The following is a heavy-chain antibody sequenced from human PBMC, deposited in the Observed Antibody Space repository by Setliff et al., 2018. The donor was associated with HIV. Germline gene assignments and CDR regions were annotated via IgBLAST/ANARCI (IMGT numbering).Heavy chain of an antibody. J-gene: IGHJ1*01. CDR3: ARVPTSSWYVTTQRTKEYFHH. CDR2: IYYSGNT. V-gene: IGHV4-39*07. CDR1: GGSIKSSSYY. Sequence: SETLSLTCTVPGGSIKSSSYYWGWIRQPPGKGLEWIGSIYYSGNTYYNPSLKSRVTILEDTSRNQFSLRLSSVTAADTAIYYCARVPTSSWYVTTQRTKEYFHHWGQGTLVTVSS. D-gene: IGHD6-13*01.